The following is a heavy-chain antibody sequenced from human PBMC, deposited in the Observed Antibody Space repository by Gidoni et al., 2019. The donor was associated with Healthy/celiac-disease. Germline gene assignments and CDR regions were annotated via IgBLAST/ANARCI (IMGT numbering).Heavy chain of an antibody. Sequence: QVQLQQCGAGLLKPSETLSLTCAVYGGSFSGYYWSWIRQPPGKGLDWIGEINHSGSTNYNSARKSRVTISVDTSKNQFSLKLGSVTAADTAVYYCARERCFTPRGGRVVFDYWGQGTLVTVSS. D-gene: IGHD2-15*01. CDR3: ARERCFTPRGGRVVFDY. CDR1: GGSFSGYY. V-gene: IGHV4-34*01. CDR2: INHSGST. J-gene: IGHJ4*02.